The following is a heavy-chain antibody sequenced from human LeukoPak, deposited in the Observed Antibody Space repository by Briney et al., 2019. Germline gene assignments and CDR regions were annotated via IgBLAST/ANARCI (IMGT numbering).Heavy chain of an antibody. CDR3: ARELGTPDDY. CDR1: GFTFSNAW. D-gene: IGHD1-14*01. J-gene: IGHJ4*02. Sequence: PGGSLRLSCAASGFTFSNAWMSWVRQAPGKGLEWVSVIYSGGSTYYADSVKGRFTISRDNSKNTLYLQMNSLRAEDTAVYYCARELGTPDDYWGQGTLVTVSS. V-gene: IGHV3-66*01. CDR2: IYSGGST.